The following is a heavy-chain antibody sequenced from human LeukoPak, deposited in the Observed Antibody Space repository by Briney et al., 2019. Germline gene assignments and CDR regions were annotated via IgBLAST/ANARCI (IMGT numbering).Heavy chain of an antibody. V-gene: IGHV3-30*02. CDR2: IRYDGSNK. CDR1: GFIFTNYG. Sequence: GGSLRLSCAASGFIFTNYGMHWVRQAPGKGLEWVAFIRYDGSNKYYADSVKGRFTISRDNSKNTLYLQMNSLRAEDTAVYYCAKDYYYDILTGYSRNYYMDVWGKGTTVTISS. D-gene: IGHD3-9*01. J-gene: IGHJ6*03. CDR3: AKDYYYDILTGYSRNYYMDV.